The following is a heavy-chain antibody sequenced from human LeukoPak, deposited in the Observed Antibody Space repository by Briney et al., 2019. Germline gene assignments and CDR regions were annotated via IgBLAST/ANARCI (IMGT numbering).Heavy chain of an antibody. CDR3: GRVGGRSKAAKGDAFDI. CDR2: ISSGSTYM. CDR1: GFTFSSYS. J-gene: IGHJ3*02. Sequence: PGGSLRLSCADSGFTFSSYSMNWVRQAPGKGLEWVSSISSGSTYMYYADSVKGRFTISRDNAQNSMYLQMNSLRAEDTAVYYCGRVGGRSKAAKGDAFDIWGQGTMVTVSS. D-gene: IGHD6-25*01. V-gene: IGHV3-21*01.